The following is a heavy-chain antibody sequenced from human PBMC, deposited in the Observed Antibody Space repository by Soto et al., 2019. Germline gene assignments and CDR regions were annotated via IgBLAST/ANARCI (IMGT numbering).Heavy chain of an antibody. Sequence: SETLSLTCTVSGGSISSYYWSWIRQPPGKGLEWIGYIYYSGNTNYNPSLKSRVTISVDTSKNQFSLKLSSVTAADTAVYYCARDIMGTNYYYGMDVWGQGTTVTVSS. J-gene: IGHJ6*02. V-gene: IGHV4-59*01. CDR2: IYYSGNT. CDR3: ARDIMGTNYYYGMDV. D-gene: IGHD2-8*01. CDR1: GGSISSYY.